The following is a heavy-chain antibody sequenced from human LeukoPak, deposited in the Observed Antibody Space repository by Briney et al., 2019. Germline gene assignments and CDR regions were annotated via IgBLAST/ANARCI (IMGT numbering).Heavy chain of an antibody. V-gene: IGHV1-18*01. Sequence: ASVKVSCKASGYTFTSYGISWVRQAPGQGLEWMGWISAYNGNTNYAQKLQDRVTMTTDTSTSTAHMELRSLRSDDTAVYYCARDGGSGSYPTSLDYWGQGTLVTVSS. CDR2: ISAYNGNT. J-gene: IGHJ4*02. CDR3: ARDGGSGSYPTSLDY. CDR1: GYTFTSYG. D-gene: IGHD3-10*01.